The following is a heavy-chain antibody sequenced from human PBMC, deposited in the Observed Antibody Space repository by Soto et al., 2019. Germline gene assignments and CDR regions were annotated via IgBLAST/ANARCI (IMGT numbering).Heavy chain of an antibody. V-gene: IGHV3-30*18. CDR2: ISIDGSNK. Sequence: QVQLVESGGGVVQPGRSLRLSCAASGFTFSTYGMHWVRQAPGKGPEWVAVISIDGSNKYYADSVKGRFTISRDNSKNTLYLQMNRLRADDTAVYYCAKGSEAARQELDYWGQGTLVTVSS. J-gene: IGHJ4*02. CDR1: GFTFSTYG. CDR3: AKGSEAARQELDY. D-gene: IGHD6-6*01.